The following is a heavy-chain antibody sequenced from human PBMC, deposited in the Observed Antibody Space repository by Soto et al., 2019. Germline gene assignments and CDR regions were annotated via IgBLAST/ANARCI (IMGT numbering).Heavy chain of an antibody. CDR3: ARDGLRYNWINGGDY. Sequence: ESGGGVVQPGRSLRLSCAASGFTFSSYAMHWVRQAPGKGLEWVAVISYDGSNKYYADSVKGRFTISRDNSKNTLYLQMNSLRAEDTAVYYCARDGLRYNWINGGDYWGQGTLVTVSS. J-gene: IGHJ4*02. D-gene: IGHD1-20*01. CDR1: GFTFSSYA. CDR2: ISYDGSNK. V-gene: IGHV3-30-3*01.